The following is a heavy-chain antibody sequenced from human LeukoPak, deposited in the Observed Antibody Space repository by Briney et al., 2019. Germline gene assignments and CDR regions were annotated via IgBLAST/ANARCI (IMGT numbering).Heavy chain of an antibody. CDR1: GFTFDNYA. J-gene: IGHJ2*01. CDR2: ISWNSGSI. D-gene: IGHD3-10*01. V-gene: IGHV3-9*01. CDR3: AEDIQEGGDRCSYWYFDL. Sequence: GGSLRLSCAASGFTFDNYAMHWVRQAPGKGLEWVSGISWNSGSIGYADSVKGLFTISRDNAKNSLYLQMNSLRAEDTALYYCAEDIQEGGDRCSYWYFDLWGRGTLVTVSS.